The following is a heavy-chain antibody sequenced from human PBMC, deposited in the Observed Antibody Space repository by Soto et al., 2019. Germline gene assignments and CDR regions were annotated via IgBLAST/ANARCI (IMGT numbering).Heavy chain of an antibody. D-gene: IGHD5-12*01. CDR3: ARSRVSTPRLEDPFDI. J-gene: IGHJ3*02. CDR1: GYSFPTYW. Sequence: PGESLKISCKGSGYSFPTYWLAWVRQTPGRGPEYMGIIYPGDSDSRYSPAFQGQVTISADKSINTAYLQWTSLKASDTAIYYCARSRVSTPRLEDPFDIWGQGTMVTVSS. V-gene: IGHV5-51*01. CDR2: IYPGDSDS.